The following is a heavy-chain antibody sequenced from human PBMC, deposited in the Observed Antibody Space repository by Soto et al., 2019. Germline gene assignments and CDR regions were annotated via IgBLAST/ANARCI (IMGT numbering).Heavy chain of an antibody. D-gene: IGHD6-13*01. CDR1: GFSLSTSGVG. CDR2: IYWDDDK. CDR3: AHRRSYGSSRNPASSTYW. Sequence: SGPTLGNATQTLRLACTFSGFSLSTSGVGVGWIRQPPEKALEWLALIYWDDDKRYNPSLNSRLSITKDTSKNQVVLTMTYMDPVDTATYYCAHRRSYGSSRNPASSTYW. J-gene: IGHJ2*01. V-gene: IGHV2-5*02.